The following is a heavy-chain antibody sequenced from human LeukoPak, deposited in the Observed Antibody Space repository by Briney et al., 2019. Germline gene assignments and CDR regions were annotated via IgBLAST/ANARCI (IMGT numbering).Heavy chain of an antibody. CDR1: GFTFSDYT. D-gene: IGHD6-13*01. Sequence: PGRSLRLSCAASGFTFSDYTMQWVRQAPGKGLEWVALLPPDGSYQYYADSLKGRFTISRDNFKNALYLQMNSLRLEDTAVYYCARGLHDRSWYGAHWGQGTLVSVSS. V-gene: IGHV3-30*04. CDR3: ARGLHDRSWYGAH. CDR2: LPPDGSYQ. J-gene: IGHJ4*02.